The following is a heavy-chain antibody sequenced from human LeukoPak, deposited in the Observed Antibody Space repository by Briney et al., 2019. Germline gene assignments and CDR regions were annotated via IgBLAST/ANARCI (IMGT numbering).Heavy chain of an antibody. D-gene: IGHD4-17*01. CDR3: ARDGRRDYGDYGGAFDI. V-gene: IGHV4-31*03. CDR1: GGSISSGGYY. J-gene: IGHJ3*02. CDR2: IYYSGST. Sequence: SETLSLTCTVSGGSISSGGYYWSWIRQHPGKGLEWIGYIYYSGSTYYNPSLKSRVTISVDTSKNQFSLKLCSVTAADTAVYYCARDGRRDYGDYGGAFDIWGQGTMVTVSS.